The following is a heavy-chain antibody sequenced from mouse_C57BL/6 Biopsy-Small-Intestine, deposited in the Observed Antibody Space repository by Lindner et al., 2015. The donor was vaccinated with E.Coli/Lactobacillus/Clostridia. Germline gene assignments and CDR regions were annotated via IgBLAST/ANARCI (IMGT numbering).Heavy chain of an antibody. Sequence: VQLQESGAELVKPGASVKLSRTASGFNIKDYYMHWVKQRTEQGLEWIGRIDPEDGETKYAPKFQGKATITADTSSNTAYLQLSSLTSEDTAVYYCARELRLRNYAMDYWGQGTSVTVSS. CDR2: IDPEDGET. D-gene: IGHD3-2*02. V-gene: IGHV14-2*01. CDR3: ARELRLRNYAMDY. CDR1: GFNIKDYY. J-gene: IGHJ4*01.